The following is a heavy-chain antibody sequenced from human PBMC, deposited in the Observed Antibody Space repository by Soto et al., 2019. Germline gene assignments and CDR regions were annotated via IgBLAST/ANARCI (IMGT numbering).Heavy chain of an antibody. D-gene: IGHD2-8*01. Sequence: GVFLRLTVMASAFTVNTLGISWVSKAPGKGLEWVSGIGGSSISKFYAVSVKGRLIISRDNCKNTLFLQMSSLRDEDTAGYYCPKTIMGFFWAGGSWGQGTLVTVSS. CDR1: AFTVNTLG. CDR3: PKTIMGFFWAGGS. CDR2: IGGSSISK. J-gene: IGHJ5*02. V-gene: IGHV3-23*01.